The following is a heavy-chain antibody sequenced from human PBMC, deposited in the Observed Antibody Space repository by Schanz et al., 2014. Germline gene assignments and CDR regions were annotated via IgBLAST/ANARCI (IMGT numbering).Heavy chain of an antibody. D-gene: IGHD6-19*01. CDR1: GFTLSSYG. CDR2: IWFDGTNK. J-gene: IGHJ4*02. V-gene: IGHV3-33*06. Sequence: QVQLVESGGGVVQPGRSLRLSCSASGFTLSSYGMHWVRQAPGKGLEWLAVIWFDGTNKYNADSVKGRFTISRDTSKNTLYLRLNSLRAEDTAVYYCAKDLISGWSGFDYWGQGTLVTVSS. CDR3: AKDLISGWSGFDY.